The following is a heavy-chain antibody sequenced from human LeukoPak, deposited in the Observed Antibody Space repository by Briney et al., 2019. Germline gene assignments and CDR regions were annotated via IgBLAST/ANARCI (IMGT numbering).Heavy chain of an antibody. CDR2: IYHGGST. D-gene: IGHD3-10*01. V-gene: IGHV4-4*02. CDR1: GASISSSKW. Sequence: SETLSLTCAVPGASISSSKWWSWVRQPPGKGLEWIGEIYHGGSTNFNPSLKSRVTMSVDKSKNQFSLNLSSVTAADTAVYYCARGEDHGSGTVHFDYWGQGTLVTVSS. J-gene: IGHJ4*02. CDR3: ARGEDHGSGTVHFDY.